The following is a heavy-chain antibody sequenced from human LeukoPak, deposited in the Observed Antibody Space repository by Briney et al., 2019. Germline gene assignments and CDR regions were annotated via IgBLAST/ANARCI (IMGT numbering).Heavy chain of an antibody. CDR3: ASYSSRYYYYGMDV. CDR2: IYHSGST. CDR1: GGSISSGGYS. D-gene: IGHD6-13*01. J-gene: IGHJ6*02. V-gene: IGHV4-30-2*02. Sequence: PSETLSLTCAVSGGSISSGGYSWSWIRQPPGKGLEWIGYIYHSGSTYYNPSLKSRVTISVDRSKNQFSLKLSSVTAADTAVYYCASYSSRYYYYGMDVWGQGTTVTVSS.